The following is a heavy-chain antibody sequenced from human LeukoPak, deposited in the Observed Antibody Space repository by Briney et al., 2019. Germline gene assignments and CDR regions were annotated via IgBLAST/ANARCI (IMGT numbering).Heavy chain of an antibody. CDR3: ATSGGSGWSRDINWFDP. Sequence: PGGSLRLSCAASGFSFRKYWISWVRQAPGKGLEWVANIQQDGSETYYVDSVKGRFTISRDNAKNSLYLQMNSLRAHDTAVYYCATSGGSGWSRDINWFDPWGQGTLVTVSS. CDR2: IQQDGSET. V-gene: IGHV3-7*01. D-gene: IGHD6-19*01. J-gene: IGHJ5*02. CDR1: GFSFRKYW.